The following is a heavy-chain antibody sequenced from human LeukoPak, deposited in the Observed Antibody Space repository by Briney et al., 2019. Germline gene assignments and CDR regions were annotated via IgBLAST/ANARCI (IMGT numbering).Heavy chain of an antibody. V-gene: IGHV3-64*01. D-gene: IGHD6-13*01. CDR2: ISSTGTST. Sequence: PGGSLRLSCAASGFTFSSYAMHWVRQAPGKRLEYVSAISSTGTSTYYANSVKGRFTISRDNSKNTLYLQMNSLRAEDTAVYYCARVYSIAAAGPFVMGYWGQGTLVTVSS. J-gene: IGHJ4*02. CDR3: ARVYSIAAAGPFVMGY. CDR1: GFTFSSYA.